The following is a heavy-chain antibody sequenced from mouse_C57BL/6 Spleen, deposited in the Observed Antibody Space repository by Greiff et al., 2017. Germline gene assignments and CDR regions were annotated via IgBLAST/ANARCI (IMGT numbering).Heavy chain of an antibody. CDR2: IDPSDSYT. CDR1: GYAFTSYW. J-gene: IGHJ2*01. CDR3: ARREDPYYFDY. Sequence: QVQLQQPGAELVTPGASVKLSCKASGYAFTSYWMHWVKQRPGQGLEWIGEIDPSDSYTNYNQKFKVKSTLTVDKSSSTAYMQLSSLASEDAAVCYCARREDPYYFDYWGQGTPLTVSS. V-gene: IGHV1-69*01.